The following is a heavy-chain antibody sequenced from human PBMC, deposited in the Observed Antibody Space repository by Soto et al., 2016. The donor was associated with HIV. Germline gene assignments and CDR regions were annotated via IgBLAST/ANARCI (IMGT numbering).Heavy chain of an antibody. CDR2: ISGYNGDT. Sequence: QVQLVQSGDEVKKPGASVKVSCKASGNTFTSYGISWVRQAPGQGLEWMGWISGYNGDTNYAQKLQGRVTMTTDTSTSTAYMELRSLRSDDTAMYYCARGEYSNGWYDYWGQGTLVIVSS. CDR3: ARGEYSNGWYDY. V-gene: IGHV1-18*01. J-gene: IGHJ5*01. D-gene: IGHD6-19*01. CDR1: GNTFTSYG.